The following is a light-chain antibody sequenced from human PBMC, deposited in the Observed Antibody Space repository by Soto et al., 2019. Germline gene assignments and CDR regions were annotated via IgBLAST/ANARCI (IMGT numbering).Light chain of an antibody. J-gene: IGLJ3*02. V-gene: IGLV2-14*01. CDR2: EVS. Sequence: QAVVTQPASVSGSPGQSITISCTGTSSDVGGYNYVSWYQQHPGKAPKLMIYEVSNRPSGVSNRFSGSKSGNTASLTISGLQAEDEADYYCSSYTTISTLEVFGGGTKLTV. CDR1: SSDVGGYNY. CDR3: SSYTTISTLEV.